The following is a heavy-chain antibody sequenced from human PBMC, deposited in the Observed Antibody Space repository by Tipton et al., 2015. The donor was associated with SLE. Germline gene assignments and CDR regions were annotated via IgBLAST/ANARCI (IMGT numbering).Heavy chain of an antibody. V-gene: IGHV4-61*09. D-gene: IGHD4/OR15-4a*01. J-gene: IGHJ4*02. CDR3: ARVSSGTNYAIES. Sequence: TLSLTCTVSVGPLTSGRYYWSWIRQPAGKGLEWIGHIYTNGSTNYSPSLKSRVTISFDTSETQFSLKLASVTIADTAVYYCARVSSGTNYAIESWGQGTLVTVSS. CDR2: IYTNGST. CDR1: VGPLTSGRYY.